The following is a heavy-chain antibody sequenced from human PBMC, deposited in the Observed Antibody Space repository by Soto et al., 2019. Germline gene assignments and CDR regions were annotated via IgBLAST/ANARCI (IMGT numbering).Heavy chain of an antibody. D-gene: IGHD2-15*01. CDR3: AKDGHPCVRSGGSCEDY. CDR1: GFTFSSYG. V-gene: IGHV3-30*18. CDR2: ISYDGSNK. Sequence: QVQLVESGGGVVQPGRSLRLSCAASGFTFSSYGMHWVRQAPGKGLEWVAVISYDGSNKYYADSVKGRFTISRDNSKNTLYLQMNSLRAEDTAVYYCAKDGHPCVRSGGSCEDYWGQGTLVTVSS. J-gene: IGHJ4*02.